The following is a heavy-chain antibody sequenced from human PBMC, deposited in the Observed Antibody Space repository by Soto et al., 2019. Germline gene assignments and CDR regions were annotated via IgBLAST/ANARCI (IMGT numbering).Heavy chain of an antibody. CDR1: GYTFTGYY. V-gene: IGHV1-2*04. Sequence: ASVKVSCKASGYTFTGYYMHWVRQAPGQGLEWMGWINPNSGGTNYAQKFQGWVTMTRDTSISTAYMELSRLRSDDTAVYYCARSMLTSGATTPYYYYYYGMDVWGQGTTVTVSS. CDR2: INPNSGGT. CDR3: ARSMLTSGATTPYYYYYYGMDV. J-gene: IGHJ6*02. D-gene: IGHD1-26*01.